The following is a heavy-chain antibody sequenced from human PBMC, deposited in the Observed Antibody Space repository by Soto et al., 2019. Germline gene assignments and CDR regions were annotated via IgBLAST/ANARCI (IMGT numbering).Heavy chain of an antibody. J-gene: IGHJ6*02. CDR3: ARGNNGMDV. CDR1: GFSFSNYW. V-gene: IGHV3-74*01. Sequence: GGSLRLSCAASGFSFSNYWMHWVRQAPGKGLVWVSRIKSDGSSTNYADSVKGRFTSSRDNAKNTLYLQLNSLRVEDTAVYYCARGNNGMDVWGQGTTVTVSS. CDR2: IKSDGSST.